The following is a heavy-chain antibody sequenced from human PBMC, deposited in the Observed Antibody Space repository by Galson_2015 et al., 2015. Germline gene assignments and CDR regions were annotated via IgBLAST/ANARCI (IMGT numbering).Heavy chain of an antibody. J-gene: IGHJ4*02. CDR2: IKGDGGDI. CDR1: GFTFSSYW. V-gene: IGHV3-74*01. Sequence: SLRLSCAASGFTFSSYWMHWVRHAPGKGLVWVSRIKGDGGDIRYADSVKGRFTMSRDNTKKTLHLHMSNLGAEDTAVYFCVRDGDKYDFDFWGQGTLVTVSS. D-gene: IGHD2-2*01. CDR3: VRDGDKYDFDF.